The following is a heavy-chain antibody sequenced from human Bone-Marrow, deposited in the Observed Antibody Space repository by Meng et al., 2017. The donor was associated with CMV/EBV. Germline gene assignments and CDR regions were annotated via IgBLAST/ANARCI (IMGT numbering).Heavy chain of an antibody. D-gene: IGHD6-13*01. J-gene: IGHJ4*02. Sequence: SETLSLTCAVYSGSFSGSYWTWIRQPPGKGLEWIGYIYYSGSTNYNPSLKSRVTISVDTSKNQFSLKLSSVTAADTAVYYCARLTQPYSSSEDDWGQGPRVTGSS. CDR1: SGSFSGSY. V-gene: IGHV4-59*01. CDR3: ARLTQPYSSSEDD. CDR2: IYYSGST.